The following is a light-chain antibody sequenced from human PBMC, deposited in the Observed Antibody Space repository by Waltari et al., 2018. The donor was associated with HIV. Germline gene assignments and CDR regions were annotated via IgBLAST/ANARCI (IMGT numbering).Light chain of an antibody. Sequence: QSALTQPASVSGSPGQSITISCTGTSSDVGGVYNYVSWYQQHPGKAPKLIIYDVSNRPSVVSNRFSGSKSGNTASLTISGLQAEDEADYYCSSYTSRSYVVFGGGTNLTVL. V-gene: IGLV2-14*03. CDR3: SSYTSRSYVV. CDR1: SSDVGGVYNY. J-gene: IGLJ2*01. CDR2: DVS.